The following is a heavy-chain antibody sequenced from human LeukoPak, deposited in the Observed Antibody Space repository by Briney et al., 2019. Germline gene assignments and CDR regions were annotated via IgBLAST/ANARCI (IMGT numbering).Heavy chain of an antibody. J-gene: IGHJ4*02. Sequence: SQTLSLTCALSGDSVSSNSVAWNWIRQSPSGGLEWLGRTYYRSQWYSDYAASVQSRITISPDTSKNQFSLQLNSVTPEDTAVYYCARYGSIWYLDYWGQGTLVTVSS. CDR1: GDSVSSNSVA. CDR3: ARYGSIWYLDY. D-gene: IGHD6-13*01. V-gene: IGHV6-1*01. CDR2: TYYRSQWYS.